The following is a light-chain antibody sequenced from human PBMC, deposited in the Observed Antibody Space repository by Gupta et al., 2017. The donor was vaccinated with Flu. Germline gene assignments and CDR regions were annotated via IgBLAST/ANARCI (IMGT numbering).Light chain of an antibody. Sequence: QSVLTQPPSASGTPGQRVTISCSGSSSNIGSNTVNWYQQLPGTAPKLLIYRNNQRPSGVPDRFSGSKSGTSASLAITGLQSEDEADYYCEAWDDSLNGWVFGGGTKLTVL. V-gene: IGLV1-44*01. CDR3: EAWDDSLNGWV. J-gene: IGLJ3*02. CDR2: RNN. CDR1: SSNIGSNT.